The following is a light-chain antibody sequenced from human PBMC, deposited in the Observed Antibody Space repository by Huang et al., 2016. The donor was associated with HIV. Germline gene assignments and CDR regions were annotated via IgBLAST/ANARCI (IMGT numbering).Light chain of an antibody. CDR2: DAS. V-gene: IGKV3-11*01. J-gene: IGKJ4*01. CDR3: QQRSAWPLT. CDR1: QSVRTY. Sequence: EIVLTQSQATLSLSPGERATLSCRASQSVRTYLAWYPHKPGQAPRLLIYDASNRATGIPAMFSGSGSGTDCTLTISNLQSEDFAVYYCQQRSAWPLTFGGGTKVEI.